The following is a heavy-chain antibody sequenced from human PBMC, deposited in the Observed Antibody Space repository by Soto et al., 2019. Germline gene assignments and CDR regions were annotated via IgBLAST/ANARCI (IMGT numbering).Heavy chain of an antibody. CDR3: ARQPYPITMVRGVAFDY. CDR1: GYTFTSYG. J-gene: IGHJ4*02. D-gene: IGHD3-10*01. V-gene: IGHV1-18*01. Sequence: GASVKVSCKASGYTFTSYGISWVRQAPGQGLEWMGWISAYNGNTNYAQKLQGRVTMTTDTSTSTAYMELRSLRSDDTAVYYCARQPYPITMVRGVAFDYWGQGTLVTVSS. CDR2: ISAYNGNT.